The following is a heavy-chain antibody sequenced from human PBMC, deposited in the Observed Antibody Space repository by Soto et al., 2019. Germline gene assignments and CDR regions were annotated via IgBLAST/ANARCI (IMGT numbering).Heavy chain of an antibody. CDR2: IYYSGST. CDR3: PPATPNRVDP. Sequence: PSETLSLTCTVSGGSISSGGYYWSWIRQHPGKGLEWIGYIYYSGSTYYNPSLKSRVTISVDTSKNQFSLKLSSVTAADTAVYYCPPATPNRVDPWAHATRVTGST. D-gene: IGHD2-2*01. J-gene: IGHJ5*02. CDR1: GGSISSGGYY. V-gene: IGHV4-31*03.